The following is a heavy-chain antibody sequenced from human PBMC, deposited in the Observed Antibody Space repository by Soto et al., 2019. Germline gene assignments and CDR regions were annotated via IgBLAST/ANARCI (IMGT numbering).Heavy chain of an antibody. CDR3: ARDVPDTNSCFYYYGMDV. CDR1: GYSFTAYG. CDR2: SSTDNGNT. J-gene: IGHJ6*04. V-gene: IGHV1-18*01. D-gene: IGHD3-16*01. Sequence: ASVKVTCKASGYSFTAYGISWVRQAPGQGREWMGWSSTDNGNTNYAHNLQGRVSMTTDPSTSTAYMELWSLGSDDTAVYDCARDVPDTNSCFYYYGMDVWGKGTTVTVSS.